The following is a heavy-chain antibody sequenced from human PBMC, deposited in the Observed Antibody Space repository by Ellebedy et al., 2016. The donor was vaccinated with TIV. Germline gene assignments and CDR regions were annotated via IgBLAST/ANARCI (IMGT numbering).Heavy chain of an antibody. V-gene: IGHV3-11*01. Sequence: GGSLRLSCSASGFIFSDFQMSWIRQAPGKGLECFSSISSSGATVYYTDSVKGRFSISRDNARNSLYLQLNSLRAEDTAMYYCARDTRFIDHQHNWFDPWGQGTLVTVSS. CDR2: ISSSGATV. D-gene: IGHD1-14*01. J-gene: IGHJ5*02. CDR3: ARDTRFIDHQHNWFDP. CDR1: GFIFSDFQ.